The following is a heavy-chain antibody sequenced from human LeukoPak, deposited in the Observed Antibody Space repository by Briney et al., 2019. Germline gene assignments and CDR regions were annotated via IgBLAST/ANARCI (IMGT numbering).Heavy chain of an antibody. J-gene: IGHJ4*02. CDR3: AKRDYSDVSGYSPLFAN. Sequence: GGSLRLSCAASGFTFSDYYMSWIRQAPGKGLEWVSYICDSGRTIYYADSVKGRFTVSRDNSKDTLWLQMNALRAEDTAVYFCAKRDYSDVSGYSPLFANWGQGTLVTVSS. CDR1: GFTFSDYY. CDR2: ICDSGRTI. D-gene: IGHD3-22*01. V-gene: IGHV3-11*01.